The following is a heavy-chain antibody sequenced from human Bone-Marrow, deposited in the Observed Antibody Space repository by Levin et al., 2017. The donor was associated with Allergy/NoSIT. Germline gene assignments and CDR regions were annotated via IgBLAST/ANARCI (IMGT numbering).Heavy chain of an antibody. CDR1: GFTFRNSW. CDR3: ATADLG. CDR2: INQDGSEK. V-gene: IGHV3-7*01. J-gene: IGHJ4*02. Sequence: GESLKISCVVSGFTFRNSWMDWVRQAPGKVLEWVANINQDGSEKNYVGSVKGRFTISRDNAKNSLYLQMNSLKVEDTAVYYCATADLGWGQGTLVTVSS.